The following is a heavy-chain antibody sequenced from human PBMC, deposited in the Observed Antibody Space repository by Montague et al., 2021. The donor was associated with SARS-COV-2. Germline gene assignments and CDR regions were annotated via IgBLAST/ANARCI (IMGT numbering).Heavy chain of an antibody. Sequence: SETLSLTCTISGGSVSPYYWSWIRQPPGKGLEWIGYMHYRGSTNYNPSLESRVTMSLDTSENQFSLKLTSVTAAETAVYFCARGLMSGSYYLGLDYWGQGTLVTVSS. V-gene: IGHV4-59*02. D-gene: IGHD1-26*01. CDR3: ARGLMSGSYYLGLDY. CDR1: GGSVSPYY. J-gene: IGHJ4*02. CDR2: MHYRGST.